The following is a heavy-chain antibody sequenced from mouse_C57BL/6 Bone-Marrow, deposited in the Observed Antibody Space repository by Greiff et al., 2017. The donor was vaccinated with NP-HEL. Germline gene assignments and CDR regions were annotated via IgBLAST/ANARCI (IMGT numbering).Heavy chain of an antibody. CDR3: ARGVYYGSNSRDY. CDR2: IYPRSGNT. CDR1: GYTFTSYG. J-gene: IGHJ2*01. Sequence: VQLQQSGAELARPGASVKLSCKASGYTFTSYGISWVKQRTGQGLEWIGEIYPRSGNTYYNEKFKGKATLTADKSSSTAYMELRSLTSEDSAVYFCARGVYYGSNSRDYWGQGTTLTVSS. D-gene: IGHD1-1*01. V-gene: IGHV1-81*01.